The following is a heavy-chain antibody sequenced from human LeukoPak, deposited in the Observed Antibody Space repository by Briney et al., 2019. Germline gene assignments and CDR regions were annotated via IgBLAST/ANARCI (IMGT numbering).Heavy chain of an antibody. Sequence: SESLSLTCTVSGYSISSGYYWGWIRQPPGKGLEWIGSSYHSGSTYYNPSLKSRVTISVDTSKNQFSLKLSSVTAADTAVYYCARVWVDCSGGSCFYGMDVWGQGTTVTVSS. V-gene: IGHV4-38-2*02. CDR2: SYHSGST. CDR1: GYSISSGYY. CDR3: ARVWVDCSGGSCFYGMDV. D-gene: IGHD2-15*01. J-gene: IGHJ6*02.